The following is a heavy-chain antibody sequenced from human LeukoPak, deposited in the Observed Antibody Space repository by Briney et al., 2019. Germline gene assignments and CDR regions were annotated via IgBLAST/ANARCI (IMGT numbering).Heavy chain of an antibody. J-gene: IGHJ4*02. D-gene: IGHD1-26*01. CDR1: VYTFTYHY. CDR2: INPSNGNT. CDR3: ARESDSGKDFDC. Sequence: ASVKVSCKASVYTFTYHYIHLVRQVPGQGLEWMGIINPSNGNTNYAQKFQGRVTMTRDTSTSTVYMELNSLGSEDTAVYYCARESDSGKDFDCWGQGTLVTVSS. V-gene: IGHV1-46*01.